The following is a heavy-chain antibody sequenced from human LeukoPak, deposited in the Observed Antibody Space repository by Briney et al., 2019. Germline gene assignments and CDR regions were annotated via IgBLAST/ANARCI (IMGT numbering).Heavy chain of an antibody. V-gene: IGHV3-53*05. CDR1: GFTVSSNY. CDR3: AKDGTQYNWFDP. D-gene: IGHD1-26*01. J-gene: IGHJ5*02. CDR2: IYTGGST. Sequence: GGSLRLSCVASGFTVSSNYMSWVRQAPGKGLEWVSVIYTGGSTFYADSVKGRFTISRDNSKNTLYLQMNSLRAEDTAVYYCAKDGTQYNWFDPWGQGTLVTVSS.